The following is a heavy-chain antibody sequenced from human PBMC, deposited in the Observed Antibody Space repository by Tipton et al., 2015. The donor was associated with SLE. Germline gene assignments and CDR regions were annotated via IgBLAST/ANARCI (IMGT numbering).Heavy chain of an antibody. D-gene: IGHD3-10*01. J-gene: IGHJ6*02. CDR1: GGSISSGDYY. Sequence: TLSLTCTVSGGSISSGDYYWSWIRQPPGKGLEWIGYIYYSGSTYYNPSLRSRVTISVDTSKNQFSLKLSSVTAADTAVYYCARAAGAPSDYYSGMDVWGQGTTVTVSS. V-gene: IGHV4-30-4*08. CDR3: ARAAGAPSDYYSGMDV. CDR2: IYYSGST.